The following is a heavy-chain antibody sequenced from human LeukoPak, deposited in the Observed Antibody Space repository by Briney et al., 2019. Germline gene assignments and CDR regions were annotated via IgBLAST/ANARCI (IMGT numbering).Heavy chain of an antibody. D-gene: IGHD1-7*01. CDR3: ARGGDWSYVY. J-gene: IGHJ4*02. V-gene: IGHV4-59*01. CDR2: IHYSGTA. CDR1: RGSISTYY. Sequence: PSGTLSLTCTVSRGSISTYYWSWIRQPPGEGLEWIGYIHYSGTANYNPSLKSRVTISLDTSKNQFSLKLSSVTAADTAVYYCARGGDWSYVYWGQGTLVTVSS.